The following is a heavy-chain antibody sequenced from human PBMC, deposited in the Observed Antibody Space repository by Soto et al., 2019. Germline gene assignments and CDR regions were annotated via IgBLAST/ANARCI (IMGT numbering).Heavy chain of an antibody. Sequence: QVQLVESGGGVVQPGTSLRPSCAASGFTFSNYGMPWVRQPPAKGLEWVALLWYDGGNKNYADSVKGRFTISRDNSRNTLYLQMNSLSAEDTAAYYCARIKSTIWAEGEDYWGQGTLVTVSS. D-gene: IGHD3-16*01. V-gene: IGHV3-33*01. J-gene: IGHJ4*02. CDR1: GFTFSNYG. CDR2: LWYDGGNK. CDR3: ARIKSTIWAEGEDY.